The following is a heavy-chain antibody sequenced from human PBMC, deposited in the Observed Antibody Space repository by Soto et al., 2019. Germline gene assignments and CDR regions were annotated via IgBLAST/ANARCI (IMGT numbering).Heavy chain of an antibody. D-gene: IGHD3-22*01. CDR1: GFTFSSYA. Sequence: GGSLRLSCAASGFTFSSYAMSWVRQAPGKGLEWVSAISGSGGSTYYADSVKGRFTISRDNSKNTLYLQMNSLRAEDTAVYYCAKDQPTMIVVVMSGSPAFDIWGQGTMVTVSS. J-gene: IGHJ3*02. CDR3: AKDQPTMIVVVMSGSPAFDI. CDR2: ISGSGGST. V-gene: IGHV3-23*01.